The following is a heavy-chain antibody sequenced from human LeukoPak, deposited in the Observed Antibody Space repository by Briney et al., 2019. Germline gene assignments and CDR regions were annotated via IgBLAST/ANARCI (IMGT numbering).Heavy chain of an antibody. CDR3: AYRGDTYAYDH. CDR2: INPKSGDT. J-gene: IGHJ4*02. V-gene: IGHV1-2*02. D-gene: IGHD5-18*01. CDR1: GYTFTDYH. Sequence: ASVKVSCMASGYTFTDYHIHWVRQAPGQGLEWMGWINPKSGDTNYAQKFQGRVTLTRDASISTAYMELSSLRSDDTALYYCAYRGDTYAYDHWVQGTLVTVSS.